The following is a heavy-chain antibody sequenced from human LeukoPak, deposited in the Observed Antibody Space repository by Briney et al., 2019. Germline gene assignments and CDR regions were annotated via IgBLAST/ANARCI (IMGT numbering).Heavy chain of an antibody. Sequence: SVKVSCKASGGTFISYAISWVRQAPGQGLEWMGGIIPIFGTANYSQKFQGRVTITTDDSTSTAYMELSSLRSEDTAVYYCATRERSGSYYNKPGEDWFDPWGPGTLVTVSS. D-gene: IGHD3-10*01. CDR3: ATRERSGSYYNKPGEDWFDP. V-gene: IGHV1-69*05. CDR1: GGTFISYA. CDR2: IIPIFGTA. J-gene: IGHJ5*02.